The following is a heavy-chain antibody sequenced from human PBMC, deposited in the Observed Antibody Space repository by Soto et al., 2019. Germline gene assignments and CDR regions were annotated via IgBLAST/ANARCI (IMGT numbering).Heavy chain of an antibody. J-gene: IGHJ4*02. CDR2: INAGNGNT. CDR1: GYTFTSYA. D-gene: IGHD3-22*01. Sequence: ASVKVSCKASGYTFTSYAMHWVRQAPGQRLEWMGWINAGNGNTKYSQKFQGRVTMTTDTSTSTAYMEVRSLTSDDTAVYYCAREGLLLLPDYWGQGTLVTSPQ. CDR3: AREGLLLLPDY. V-gene: IGHV1-3*01.